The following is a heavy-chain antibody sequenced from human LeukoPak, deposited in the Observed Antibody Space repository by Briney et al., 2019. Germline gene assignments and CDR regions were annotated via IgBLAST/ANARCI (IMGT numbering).Heavy chain of an antibody. CDR3: ARDLIHDSSGYYDRFFDY. D-gene: IGHD3-22*01. CDR2: IIPILGIA. V-gene: IGHV1-69*04. CDR1: GGTFSSYA. Sequence: SVKVSCKASGGTFSSYAISWVRQAPGQGLEWMGRIIPILGIANYAQKFQGRVTITADKSTSTAYMELSSLRSEDTAVYYCARDLIHDSSGYYDRFFDYWGQGTLVTVSS. J-gene: IGHJ4*02.